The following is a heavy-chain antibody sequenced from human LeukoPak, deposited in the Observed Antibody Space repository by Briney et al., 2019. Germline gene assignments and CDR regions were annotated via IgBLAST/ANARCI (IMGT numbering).Heavy chain of an antibody. J-gene: IGHJ5*02. V-gene: IGHV3-73*01. CDR2: IDKEIQTYETTT. Sequence: GGSLGSSFPALGLTSVASVFNWVGRVSGKGLEWEGPIDKEIQTYETTTAYAASVRGRFTISRDDSKNTAYLQMDSLKTEDTALCYCTMDRGTYNWLDPWGQGALVTVSP. D-gene: IGHD2-2*03. CDR1: GLTSVASV. CDR3: TMDRGTYNWLDP.